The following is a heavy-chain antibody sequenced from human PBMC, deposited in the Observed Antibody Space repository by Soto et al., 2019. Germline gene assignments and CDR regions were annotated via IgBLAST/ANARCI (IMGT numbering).Heavy chain of an antibody. CDR1: GASVSSSGYY. D-gene: IGHD4-17*01. Sequence: SETLSLTCTVSGASVSSSGYYWGWIRQPPGKGLEWIGSLYYRGNTYYNPSLKSRVTISVDTSKNQFSLKLGSVTAADTAVYYCARAGEQLDYDTYFDYWGQGTLVTVSS. J-gene: IGHJ4*02. CDR3: ARAGEQLDYDTYFDY. V-gene: IGHV4-39*01. CDR2: LYYRGNT.